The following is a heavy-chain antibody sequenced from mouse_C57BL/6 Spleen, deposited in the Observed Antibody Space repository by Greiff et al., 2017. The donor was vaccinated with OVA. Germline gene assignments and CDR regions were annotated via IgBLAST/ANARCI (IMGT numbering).Heavy chain of an antibody. V-gene: IGHV1-59*01. CDR2: IDPSDSYT. CDR1: GYTFTSYW. CDR3: ARTDYGSSLYAMDY. Sequence: QVQLQQPGAELVRPGTSVKLSCKASGYTFTSYWMHWVKQRPGQGLEWIGVIDPSDSYTNYNQKFKGKATLTVDTSSSTAYMQLSSLTSEDSAVYCCARTDYGSSLYAMDYWGQGTSVTVSS. J-gene: IGHJ4*01. D-gene: IGHD1-1*01.